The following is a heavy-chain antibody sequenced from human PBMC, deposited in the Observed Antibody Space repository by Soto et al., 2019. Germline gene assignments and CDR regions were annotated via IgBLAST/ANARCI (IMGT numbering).Heavy chain of an antibody. CDR1: GYMFTTYR. CDR3: ERTRGVMAARPLEY. V-gene: IGHV1-18*04. D-gene: IGHD6-6*01. CDR2: ISAYNGNK. J-gene: IGHJ4*02. Sequence: QAQLVQSGGEVKKPGASVEVPCRTSGYMFTTYRISWVRQAPGQGLEWMAWISAYNGNKKYVQKFQVRATKTTDTPTRTVPMEPRNLTFYVTGIYFFERTRGVMAARPLEYWGEGSLVSVPS.